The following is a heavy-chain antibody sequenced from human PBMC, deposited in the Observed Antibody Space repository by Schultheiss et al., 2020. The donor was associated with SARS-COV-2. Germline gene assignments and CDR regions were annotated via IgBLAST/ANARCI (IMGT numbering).Heavy chain of an antibody. CDR2: IYYSGST. Sequence: SQTLSLTCAVSGGSISSGDYYWSWIRQHPGKGLEWIGYIYYSGSTYYNPSLKSRVTISVDTSKNQFSLKLSSVTAADTAVYYCARDRWELLPPYYYYGMDVWGQGTTVTVSS. D-gene: IGHD1-26*01. V-gene: IGHV4-31*02. CDR3: ARDRWELLPPYYYYGMDV. CDR1: GGSISSGDYY. J-gene: IGHJ6*02.